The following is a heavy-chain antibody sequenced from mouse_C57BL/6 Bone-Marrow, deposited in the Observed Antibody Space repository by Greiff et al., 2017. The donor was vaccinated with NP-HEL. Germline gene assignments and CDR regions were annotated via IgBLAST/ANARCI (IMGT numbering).Heavy chain of an antibody. CDR3: ARGKAMDY. CDR1: GFTFSDYG. V-gene: IGHV5-17*01. J-gene: IGHJ4*01. Sequence: EVQLQESGGGLVKPGGSLKLSCAASGFTFSDYGMHWVRQAPEKGLEWVAYISSGSSTIYSADTVKGRFTISRDNAKNTLFLQMTSLRSEDTAMYYCARGKAMDYWGQGTSVTVSS. CDR2: ISSGSSTI.